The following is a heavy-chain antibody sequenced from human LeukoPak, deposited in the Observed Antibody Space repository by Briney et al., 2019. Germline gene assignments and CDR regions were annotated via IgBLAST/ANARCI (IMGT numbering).Heavy chain of an antibody. J-gene: IGHJ4*02. V-gene: IGHV4-59*08. Sequence: PSETLSLTCTVSGGSISRYYWSWIRQPPGKGLEWIAYISDIGSINYNPSLKSRVTISLDTSKNQFSLKRSSVTAADTAVYYCAGHHPRNTVDFWGQGTLVTVSS. CDR3: AGHHPRNTVDF. D-gene: IGHD2/OR15-2a*01. CDR2: ISDIGSI. CDR1: GGSISRYY.